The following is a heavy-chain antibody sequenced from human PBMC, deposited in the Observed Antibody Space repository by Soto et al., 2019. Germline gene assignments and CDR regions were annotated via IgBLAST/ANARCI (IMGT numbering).Heavy chain of an antibody. CDR2: INHSGST. CDR1: GGSFSGYY. CDR3: ARGARVLRFLEWLTSRRGYYYYYYMDV. D-gene: IGHD3-3*01. V-gene: IGHV4-34*01. Sequence: QVQLQQWGAGLLKPSETLSLTCAVYGGSFSGYYWSWIRQPPGKGLAWIGEINHSGSTNYNPSRKTRVPISVATSKNQFSLKLSSGSAADTAVYYCARGARVLRFLEWLTSRRGYYYYYYMDVWGKGTTVTVSS. J-gene: IGHJ6*03.